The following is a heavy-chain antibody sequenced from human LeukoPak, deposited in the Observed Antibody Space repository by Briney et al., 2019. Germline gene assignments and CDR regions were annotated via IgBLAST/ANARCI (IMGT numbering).Heavy chain of an antibody. Sequence: PGGSLRLSCAASGFTFSSYSMNWVRQAPGKGLEWVSYISSGSSTIYYADSVKGRFTISRENAKNSLYLQLNSLRAEDTAVYYCARGDSSSGYWGQGTLVTVSS. CDR2: ISSGSSTI. CDR1: GFTFSSYS. CDR3: ARGDSSSGY. D-gene: IGHD6-6*01. V-gene: IGHV3-48*01. J-gene: IGHJ4*02.